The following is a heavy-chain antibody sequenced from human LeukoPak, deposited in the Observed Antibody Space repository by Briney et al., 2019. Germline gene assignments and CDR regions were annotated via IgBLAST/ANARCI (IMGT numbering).Heavy chain of an antibody. CDR3: ASRYCSSTSCLDY. CDR2: IYPGDSDT. V-gene: IGHV5-51*01. CDR1: GYSFTSYW. Sequence: GESLKISCKGSGYSFTSYWIGWVRQVPGKGLEWMGIIYPGDSDTRYSPSFQGLVTISADKSISTAYLQWSSLKASDTAMYYCASRYCSSTSCLDYWGQGTLVTVSS. J-gene: IGHJ4*02. D-gene: IGHD2-2*01.